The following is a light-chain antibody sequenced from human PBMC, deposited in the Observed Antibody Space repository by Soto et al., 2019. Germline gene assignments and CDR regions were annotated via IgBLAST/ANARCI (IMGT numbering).Light chain of an antibody. CDR1: QSINSW. Sequence: DIQMTQSPSTLSASVGDRVTITCRASQSINSWLAWYQQKPGRAPKRLIYKASSLESGVPSRFSGSGSGTEFTLTISSLQPDDFATYYCQQYTSYSTFGQGTKVEIK. J-gene: IGKJ1*01. CDR2: KAS. V-gene: IGKV1-5*03. CDR3: QQYTSYST.